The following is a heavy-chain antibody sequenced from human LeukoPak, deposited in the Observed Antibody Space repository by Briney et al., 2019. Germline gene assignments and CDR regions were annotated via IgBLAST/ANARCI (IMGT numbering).Heavy chain of an antibody. CDR1: GGSFSGYY. Sequence: SETLSLTCAVYGGSFSGYYWSWIRQPPGKGPEWIGEINHSGSTNYNPSLKSRVTISVDTSKNQFSLKLSSVTAADTAVYYCARGLIVVVPAATSVNWFDPWGQGTLVTVSS. D-gene: IGHD2-2*01. CDR2: INHSGST. CDR3: ARGLIVVVPAATSVNWFDP. V-gene: IGHV4-34*01. J-gene: IGHJ5*02.